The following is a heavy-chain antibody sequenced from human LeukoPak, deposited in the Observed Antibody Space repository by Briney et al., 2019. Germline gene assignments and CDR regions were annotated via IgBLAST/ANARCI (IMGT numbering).Heavy chain of an antibody. CDR1: GFTFTSYA. D-gene: IGHD3-22*01. Sequence: PGGSLRLSCAASGFTFTSYAMSWVRQAPGKGLEWVSAINNSGDSTYSAVSVKGRFTISRDNSKNTLYLQMHSLRAEDTAIYYCAKPSRDFVSSGYSHFDYWGQGTLVTVSS. J-gene: IGHJ4*02. CDR2: INNSGDST. V-gene: IGHV3-23*01. CDR3: AKPSRDFVSSGYSHFDY.